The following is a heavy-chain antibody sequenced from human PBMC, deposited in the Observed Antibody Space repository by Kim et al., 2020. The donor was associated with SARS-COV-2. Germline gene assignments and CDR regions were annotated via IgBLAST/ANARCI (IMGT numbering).Heavy chain of an antibody. CDR2: INPNTGGT. J-gene: IGHJ5*02. CDR1: GYTFTGYY. Sequence: ASVKVSCKASGYTFTGYYIHWVRQAPGQGLEWLGRINPNTGGTNYAQSFQGRVTMTRDTSISTAYMELSRLRSDDTALYYCARIIEGGSDWGGGSWGQG. V-gene: IGHV1-2*06. CDR3: ARIIEGGSDWGGGS. D-gene: IGHD2-21*02.